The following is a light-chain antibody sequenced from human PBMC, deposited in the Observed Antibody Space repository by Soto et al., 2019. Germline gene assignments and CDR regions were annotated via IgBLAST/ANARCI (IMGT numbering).Light chain of an antibody. CDR3: SSFTTSNTVI. Sequence: QSVLTQPASVSGSPGQSIAISCTGTSSDVGGYNFVSWYQQYPGKAPKLLIYEVANRPSGVSTRFSGSKSGNTASLTISGLQAEDEADYHCSSFTTSNTVIFGGGTQLTVL. CDR2: EVA. J-gene: IGLJ2*01. CDR1: SSDVGGYNF. V-gene: IGLV2-14*01.